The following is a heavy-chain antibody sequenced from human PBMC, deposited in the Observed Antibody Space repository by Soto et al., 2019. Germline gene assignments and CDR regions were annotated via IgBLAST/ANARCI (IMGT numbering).Heavy chain of an antibody. Sequence: GGSLRLSCAASGFTFSSYAMSWVRQAPGKGLEWVSAISGSGGGTYYADSVKGRFTISRDNSKNTLYLQMNSLRAEDTAVYYCAKETGIVVVISTLNYWGKGTLVTVSS. J-gene: IGHJ4*02. CDR3: AKETGIVVVISTLNY. CDR1: GFTFSSYA. D-gene: IGHD3-22*01. CDR2: ISGSGGGT. V-gene: IGHV3-23*01.